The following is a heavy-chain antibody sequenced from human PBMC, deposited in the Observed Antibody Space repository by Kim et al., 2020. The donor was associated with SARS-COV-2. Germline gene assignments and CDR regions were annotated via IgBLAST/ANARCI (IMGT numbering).Heavy chain of an antibody. CDR2: LIPIFGTA. V-gene: IGHV1-69*13. J-gene: IGHJ5*02. CDR3: ASHVLRYFDWLSKPYNWFDP. D-gene: IGHD3-9*01. Sequence: SVKVSCKASGGTFSSYAISWVRQAPGQGLEWMGGLIPIFGTANYAQKFQGRVTITADESTSTAYMELSSLRSEDTAVYYCASHVLRYFDWLSKPYNWFDPWGQGTLVTVSS. CDR1: GGTFSSYA.